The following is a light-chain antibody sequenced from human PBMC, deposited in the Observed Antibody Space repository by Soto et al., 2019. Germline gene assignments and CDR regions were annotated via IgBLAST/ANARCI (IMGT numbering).Light chain of an antibody. Sequence: EVVLTQSPGTLSLSPGEGATLSCRASQSIISSYLAGYQHKPGQAPRLLIYGVSSRATGVPDRFSGSGSGTDFTLTISRLEPEDFAVYYCQQYGNSVPFTFGQGTKLEIK. CDR2: GVS. CDR1: QSIISSY. J-gene: IGKJ2*01. V-gene: IGKV3-20*01. CDR3: QQYGNSVPFT.